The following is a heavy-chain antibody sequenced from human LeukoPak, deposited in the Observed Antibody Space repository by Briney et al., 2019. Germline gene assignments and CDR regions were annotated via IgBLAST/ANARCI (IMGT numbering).Heavy chain of an antibody. Sequence: SETLSLTCSVYGVSFRGYYWSWIRHPPGKGLEWIGEINHSGSTNYNPSLKSRVTISVDTSKNQFSLKLSSVTAADTAVYYCARDGVVVVAAITPRSFDYWGQGTLVTVSS. V-gene: IGHV4-34*01. CDR3: ARDGVVVVAAITPRSFDY. D-gene: IGHD2-15*01. J-gene: IGHJ4*02. CDR1: GVSFRGYY. CDR2: INHSGST.